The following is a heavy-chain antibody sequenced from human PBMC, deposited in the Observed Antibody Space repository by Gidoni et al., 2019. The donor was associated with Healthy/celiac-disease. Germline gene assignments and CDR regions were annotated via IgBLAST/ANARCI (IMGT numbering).Heavy chain of an antibody. Sequence: EVQLVESGGGLVKPGGSLRLSCAASGFTFSNAWMSWVRQAPGKGLEWVGRIKSKTDGGTTDYAAPVKGRFTISRDDSKNTLYLQMNSLKTEDTAVYYCTTDYLPMGHPFDYWGQGTLVTVSS. V-gene: IGHV3-15*01. J-gene: IGHJ4*02. D-gene: IGHD3-16*02. CDR1: GFTFSNAW. CDR2: IKSKTDGGTT. CDR3: TTDYLPMGHPFDY.